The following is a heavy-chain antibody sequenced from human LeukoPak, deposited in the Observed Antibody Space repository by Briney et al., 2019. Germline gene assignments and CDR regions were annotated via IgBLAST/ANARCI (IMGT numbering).Heavy chain of an antibody. CDR3: ARGLATTVTHGFDY. Sequence: ASVKVSCKASGYTFTSYGISWVRQAPGQGLEWMGWISAYNGNTNYARKLQGRVTMTTDTSTSTAYMELRSLRSDDTAVYYCARGLATTVTHGFDYWGQGTLVTVSS. CDR1: GYTFTSYG. J-gene: IGHJ4*02. V-gene: IGHV1-18*01. D-gene: IGHD4-11*01. CDR2: ISAYNGNT.